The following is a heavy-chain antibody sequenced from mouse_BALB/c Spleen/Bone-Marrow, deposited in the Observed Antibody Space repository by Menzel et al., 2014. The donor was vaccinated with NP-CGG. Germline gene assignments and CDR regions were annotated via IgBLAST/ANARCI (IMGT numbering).Heavy chain of an antibody. CDR2: IDPANGNT. J-gene: IGHJ4*01. CDR3: ARWEYYAMDY. V-gene: IGHV14-3*02. Sequence: AAAVKLSCTASGFNIKDTYMHWVKQRPEQGLEWIGRIDPANGNTKYDPKFQGKATITADTSSNTAYLQLSSLTSEDTAVYYCARWEYYAMDYWGQGTSVTVSS. D-gene: IGHD4-1*01. CDR1: GFNIKDTY.